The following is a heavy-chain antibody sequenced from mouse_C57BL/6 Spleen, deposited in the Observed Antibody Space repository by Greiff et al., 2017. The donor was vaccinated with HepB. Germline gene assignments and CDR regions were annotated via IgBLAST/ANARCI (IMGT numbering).Heavy chain of an antibody. CDR2: IDPSDSYT. J-gene: IGHJ2*01. CDR3: ARGMKLLGYYFDY. D-gene: IGHD3-1*01. Sequence: VQLQQSGAELVMPGASVKLSCKASGYTFTSYWMHWVKQRPGQGLEWIGEIDPSDSYTNYNQKFKGKSTLTVDKSSSTAYMQLSSLTSEDSAVYYCARGMKLLGYYFDYWGQGTTLTVSS. CDR1: GYTFTSYW. V-gene: IGHV1-69*01.